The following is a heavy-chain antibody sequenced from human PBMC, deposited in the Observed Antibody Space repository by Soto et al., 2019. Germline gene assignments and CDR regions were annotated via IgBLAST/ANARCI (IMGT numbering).Heavy chain of an antibody. Sequence: PGGSLRLSCAASGFTFSSYAMSWVRQAPGKGLEWVSAISGSGGSTNYADYVKGRFNNSRDNSKNTLYLQMNSLRAEDTAVYYCAKRDWSSWLPFDYWGQGTLVTVSS. CDR2: ISGSGGST. V-gene: IGHV3-23*01. D-gene: IGHD6-13*01. J-gene: IGHJ4*02. CDR3: AKRDWSSWLPFDY. CDR1: GFTFSSYA.